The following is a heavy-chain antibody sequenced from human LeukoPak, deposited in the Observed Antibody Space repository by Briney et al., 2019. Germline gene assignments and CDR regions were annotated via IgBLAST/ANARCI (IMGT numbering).Heavy chain of an antibody. CDR2: INHSGST. Sequence: PSETLSLTCAVYGGSFSGYYWSWIRQPPGKGLEWIGEINHSGSTNYNPSLKSRVTISVDTSKNQFSLKLSSVTAADTAVYYCARLAVAGTMVFDYWGQGTLVTVSS. D-gene: IGHD6-19*01. CDR1: GGSFSGYY. J-gene: IGHJ4*02. V-gene: IGHV4-34*01. CDR3: ARLAVAGTMVFDY.